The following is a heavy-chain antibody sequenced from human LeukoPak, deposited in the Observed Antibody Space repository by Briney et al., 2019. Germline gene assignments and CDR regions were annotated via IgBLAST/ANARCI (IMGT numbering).Heavy chain of an antibody. V-gene: IGHV3-21*01. J-gene: IGHJ3*02. CDR3: ARDREWLSDAFDI. Sequence: GGSLRLSCAASGFTFSSYSMNWVRQAPGKGLEWVSSISSSSSYIYYADSVKGRFTISRDNAENSLYLQMNSLRAEDTAVYYCARDREWLSDAFDIWGQGTMVTVSS. D-gene: IGHD3-3*01. CDR2: ISSSSSYI. CDR1: GFTFSSYS.